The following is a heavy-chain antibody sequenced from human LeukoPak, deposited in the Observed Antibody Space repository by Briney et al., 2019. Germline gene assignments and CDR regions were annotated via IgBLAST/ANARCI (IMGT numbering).Heavy chain of an antibody. Sequence: PSETLSLTCAVSGGSISSDDWWSWVRQAPGKGLEWIGEIYHSGSTNYNPSLKSRLTISVDKSKNQFSLKLSSVSAADTAVYYCASYYRGYSTGFDYWGQGTLVTVSS. CDR1: GGSISSDDW. J-gene: IGHJ4*02. CDR2: IYHSGST. D-gene: IGHD5-12*01. CDR3: ASYYRGYSTGFDY. V-gene: IGHV4-4*02.